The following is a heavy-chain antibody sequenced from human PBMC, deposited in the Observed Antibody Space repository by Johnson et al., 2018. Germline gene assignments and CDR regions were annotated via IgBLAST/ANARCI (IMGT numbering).Heavy chain of an antibody. CDR1: GFTFSNYG. CDR2: ISYGGNNK. J-gene: IGHJ3*02. V-gene: IGHV3-30*18. Sequence: QVQLVESGGGVVQPGRSLRLSCAASGFTFSNYGMHWVRQAPGKGLEWVAVISYGGNNKYYTDSVKGRFTISRDNSKNTLYLQMNSLRAEDTAVYYCAKRYYVWGAFDIWGQGTMVTVSS. D-gene: IGHD3-16*01. CDR3: AKRYYVWGAFDI.